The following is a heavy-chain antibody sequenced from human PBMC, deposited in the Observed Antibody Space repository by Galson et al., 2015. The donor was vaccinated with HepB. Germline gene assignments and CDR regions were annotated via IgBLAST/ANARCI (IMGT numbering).Heavy chain of an antibody. CDR3: ATRGWSYYPRNAFDI. CDR1: GFTVSSNY. Sequence: SLRLSCAASGFTVSSNYMSWVRQAPGKGLEWVSVIYSGGSTYYADSVKGRFTISRDNSKNTLYLQMNSLRAEDTAVYYCATRGWSYYPRNAFDIWGQGTMVTVSS. V-gene: IGHV3-53*01. J-gene: IGHJ3*02. D-gene: IGHD1-26*01. CDR2: IYSGGST.